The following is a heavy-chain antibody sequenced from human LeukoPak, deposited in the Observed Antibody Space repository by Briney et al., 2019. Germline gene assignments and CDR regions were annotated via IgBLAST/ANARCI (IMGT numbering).Heavy chain of an antibody. CDR2: INAGNGNT. V-gene: IGHV1-3*01. Sequence: GASVKVSCKASGGTFSSYAISWVRQAPGQRLEWMGWINAGNGNTKYSQKFQGRVTITRDTSASTAYMELSSLRSEDTAVYYCGGYRVSAADYYYYGMDVWGQGTTVTVSS. CDR1: GGTFSSYA. J-gene: IGHJ6*02. D-gene: IGHD3-16*02. CDR3: GGYRVSAADYYYYGMDV.